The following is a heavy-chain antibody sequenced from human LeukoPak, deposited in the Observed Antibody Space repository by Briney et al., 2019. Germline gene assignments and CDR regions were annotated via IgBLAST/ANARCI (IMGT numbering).Heavy chain of an antibody. V-gene: IGHV1-69*01. CDR1: GGTFSSYA. CDR2: IIPIFGTA. D-gene: IGHD6-19*01. Sequence: SSVKVSCKASGGTFSSYAISWVRQAPGQGLEWMGGIIPIFGTANYAQKFQGRVTITADESTSTAYMGLSSLRSEDTAVYYCARVEGTLAVADHYYYYYGMDVWGQGTTVTVSS. CDR3: ARVEGTLAVADHYYYYYGMDV. J-gene: IGHJ6*02.